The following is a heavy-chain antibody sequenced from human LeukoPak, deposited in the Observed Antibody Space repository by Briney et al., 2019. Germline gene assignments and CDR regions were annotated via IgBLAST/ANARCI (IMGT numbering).Heavy chain of an antibody. D-gene: IGHD3-3*01. V-gene: IGHV4-31*03. CDR2: IYYSGGT. J-gene: IGHJ6*02. Sequence: PSGTLSLTCTVSGGSISSGGYYWGWIRQHPGKGLGWIGYIYYSGGTYYNPSLKSRVTISVDTSKNQFSLKLSSVTAADTAVYYCARDLAYDFWSGLSGRPDYYYYYGMDVWGQGTTVTVSS. CDR1: GGSISSGGYY. CDR3: ARDLAYDFWSGLSGRPDYYYYYGMDV.